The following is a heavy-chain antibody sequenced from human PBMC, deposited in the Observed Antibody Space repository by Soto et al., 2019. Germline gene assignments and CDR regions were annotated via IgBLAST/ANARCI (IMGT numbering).Heavy chain of an antibody. D-gene: IGHD6-19*01. CDR1: GFTFSSYG. CDR3: AITEIDRYSSGWYGFQH. V-gene: IGHV3-30*03. CDR2: ISYDGSNK. J-gene: IGHJ1*01. Sequence: QVQLVESGGGVVQPGRSLRLSCAASGFTFSSYGMHWVRQAPGKGLEWVAVISYDGSNKYYADSVKGRFTISRDNSKNTLYLQMNSLRAEDTAVYYCAITEIDRYSSGWYGFQHWGQGTLVTVSS.